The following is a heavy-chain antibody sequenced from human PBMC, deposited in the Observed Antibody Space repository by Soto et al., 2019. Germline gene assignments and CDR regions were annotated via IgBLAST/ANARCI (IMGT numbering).Heavy chain of an antibody. J-gene: IGHJ4*02. CDR3: ARGGSGDIVVVAAIDY. CDR1: GGSISSGDYY. V-gene: IGHV4-31*03. D-gene: IGHD2-15*01. CDR2: IFYSGST. Sequence: QVQLQESGPGLVKPSQTLSLTCSVSGGSISSGDYYWSWVRQHPGKGLEWIGYIFYSGSTYYNPSLKSRVTISVDTSTNQFSLKLSSVTAADTAVYYCARGGSGDIVVVAAIDYWGQGTLVTVSS.